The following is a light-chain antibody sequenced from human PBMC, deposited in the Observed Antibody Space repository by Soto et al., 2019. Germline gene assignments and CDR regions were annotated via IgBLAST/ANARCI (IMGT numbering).Light chain of an antibody. CDR2: RAS. J-gene: IGKJ1*01. V-gene: IGKV3-20*01. CDR1: QTVSGSY. CDR3: QQYVTSPWA. Sequence: EIVLTQSPGTLSLSPGERATLSCRASQTVSGSYLAWFQKKPGQAPRLLIYRASSRATGIPDRFSGSGSGTDSALTISRLEPEDVAVYYCQQYVTSPWAIGQGTKVEIK.